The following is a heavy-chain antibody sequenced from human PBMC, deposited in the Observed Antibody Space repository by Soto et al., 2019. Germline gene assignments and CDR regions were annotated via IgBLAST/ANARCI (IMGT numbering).Heavy chain of an antibody. CDR2: IYWNDEK. D-gene: IGHD6-6*01. CDR1: GFSLSTSGVG. Sequence: GSGPTLVNPTQTLTLTCTFSGFSLSTSGVGVGWIRQPPGKALEWLALIYWNDEKRYSPSLKSRLTITKDTSKNQVVLTMTNMAPVDTATYHCAHVADVAIAARKAFDIWGQGTMVTVSS. V-gene: IGHV2-5*01. CDR3: AHVADVAIAARKAFDI. J-gene: IGHJ3*02.